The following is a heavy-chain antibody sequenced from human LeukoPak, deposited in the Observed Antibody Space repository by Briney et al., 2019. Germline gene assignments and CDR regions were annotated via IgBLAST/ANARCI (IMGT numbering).Heavy chain of an antibody. CDR1: GGSISSGSYY. CDR2: IYTSGST. Sequence: SQTLSLTCTVSGGSISSGSYYWSWIRQPAGKGLEWIGRIYTSGSTNCNPSLKSRVTISVDTSKNQFSLKLSSVTAADTAVYYCAREGCSSTSCYTPYYYYYGMDVWGQGTTVTVSS. J-gene: IGHJ6*02. D-gene: IGHD2-2*02. V-gene: IGHV4-61*02. CDR3: AREGCSSTSCYTPYYYYYGMDV.